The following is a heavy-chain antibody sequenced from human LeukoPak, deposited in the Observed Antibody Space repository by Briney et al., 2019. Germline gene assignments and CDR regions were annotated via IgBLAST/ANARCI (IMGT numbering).Heavy chain of an antibody. J-gene: IGHJ4*02. D-gene: IGHD3-10*01. V-gene: IGHV3-48*01. CDR3: ARDVGGSGTYFDY. Sequence: GGSLRLSCAASGFTVSSYSMNWVRQAPGKGLEWVSYISSSSTIHYADSVKGRFTISRDNAKNSLYLQMNSLRAEDTAVYYCARDVGGSGTYFDYWGQGTLVTVSS. CDR2: ISSSSTI. CDR1: GFTVSSYS.